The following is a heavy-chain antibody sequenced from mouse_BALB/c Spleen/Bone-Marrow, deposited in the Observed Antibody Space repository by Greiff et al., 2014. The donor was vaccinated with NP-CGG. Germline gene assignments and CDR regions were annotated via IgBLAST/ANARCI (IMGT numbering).Heavy chain of an antibody. Sequence: VQLQQSGAELARPGASVKLSCKASGYTFTSYWMQWVKQRPGQGLEWIGAIYPGDGDTRYTQKFKGKATLTADKSSSTAYMQLSSLASEDPAVYYCARSDYDAFDYWGQGTTLTVSS. V-gene: IGHV1-87*01. CDR3: ARSDYDAFDY. CDR1: GYTFTSYW. CDR2: IYPGDGDT. J-gene: IGHJ2*01. D-gene: IGHD2-4*01.